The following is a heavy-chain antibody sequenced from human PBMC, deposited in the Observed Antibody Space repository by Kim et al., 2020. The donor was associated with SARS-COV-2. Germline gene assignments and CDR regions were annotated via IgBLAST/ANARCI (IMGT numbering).Heavy chain of an antibody. CDR3: ARDRAPPSSWYQYYYYGMDV. J-gene: IGHJ6*02. CDR1: GFTFSDYY. CDR2: ISSSGSTI. D-gene: IGHD6-13*01. V-gene: IGHV3-11*01. Sequence: GGSLRLSCAASGFTFSDYYMSWIRQAPGKGLEWVSYISSSGSTIYYADSVKGRFTISRDNAKNSLYLQMNSLRAEDTAVYYCARDRAPPSSWYQYYYYGMDVWGQGTTVTVSS.